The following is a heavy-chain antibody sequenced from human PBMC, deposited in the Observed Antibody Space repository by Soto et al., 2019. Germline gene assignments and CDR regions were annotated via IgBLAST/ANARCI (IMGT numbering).Heavy chain of an antibody. CDR1: GYDVTRYY. Sequence: QVQLVQSGAEVKKPGASVKVSCKASGYDVTRYYIHWVRQGPGQGLEWMGIINPTGGGGTKYAQKCQGIVTVTSDRSTSTVYMELTSLRSDDTAVYYCAKVGANDGDPHIDYYHYGMDVWGQGTTVTVSS. J-gene: IGHJ6*02. D-gene: IGHD1-1*01. CDR3: AKVGANDGDPHIDYYHYGMDV. V-gene: IGHV1-46*01. CDR2: INPTGGGGT.